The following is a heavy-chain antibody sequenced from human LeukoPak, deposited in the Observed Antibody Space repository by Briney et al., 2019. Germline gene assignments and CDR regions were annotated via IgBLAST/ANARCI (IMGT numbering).Heavy chain of an antibody. Sequence: PGGSLRLSCAASGFTFSSYAMSWVRQAPGKGLEWVSAISGSGGSTYYADSVKGRFTISRDNSKNTLYLQMNSLRAEDTAVYYCAKARDSSGYWSGTTIDYWGQGTLVTVSS. CDR2: ISGSGGST. CDR1: GFTFSSYA. CDR3: AKARDSSGYWSGTTIDY. D-gene: IGHD3-22*01. V-gene: IGHV3-23*01. J-gene: IGHJ4*02.